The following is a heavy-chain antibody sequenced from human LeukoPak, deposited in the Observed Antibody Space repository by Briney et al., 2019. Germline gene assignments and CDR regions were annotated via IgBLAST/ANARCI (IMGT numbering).Heavy chain of an antibody. CDR3: TILLDTAMVSTPTEF. J-gene: IGHJ4*02. D-gene: IGHD5-18*01. V-gene: IGHV1-2*02. CDR1: GYTFTGYY. Sequence: ASVKVSCKASGYTFTGYYIHWVRQAPGQGLEWMGGINPDSGGTNYAQKFQGRVTMTRDTSSSTAYMELSRLRSDDTAVYYCTILLDTAMVSTPTEFWGQGTLVTVSS. CDR2: INPDSGGT.